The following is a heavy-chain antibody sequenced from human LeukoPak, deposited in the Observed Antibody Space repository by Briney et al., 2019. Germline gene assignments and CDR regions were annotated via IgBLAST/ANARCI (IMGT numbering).Heavy chain of an antibody. J-gene: IGHJ4*02. CDR2: IYYSGST. CDR1: GGSTSSSSYY. V-gene: IGHV4-39*01. D-gene: IGHD6-13*01. Sequence: SETLSLTCTVSGGSTSSSSYYWGWIRQPPGKGLEWIGSIYYSGSTYYNPSPKSRVTISVDTSKNQFSLKLSSVTAADTAVYYCARRGYSSSWPTFDYWGQGTLVTVSS. CDR3: ARRGYSSSWPTFDY.